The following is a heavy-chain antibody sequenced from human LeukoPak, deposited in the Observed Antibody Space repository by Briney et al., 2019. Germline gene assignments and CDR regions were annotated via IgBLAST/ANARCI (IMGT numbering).Heavy chain of an antibody. J-gene: IGHJ4*02. Sequence: GESLKISCKGSGYSFTSYWIGWVRQMPGKGLEWVGIIYPDDSDTRYSPSFQGQVTISADKSISTAYLQWSSLKASDTAIYYCTRHIGYCSSSTCSFYFDSWGQGTLVTVSS. V-gene: IGHV5-51*01. CDR1: GYSFTSYW. D-gene: IGHD2-2*01. CDR3: TRHIGYCSSSTCSFYFDS. CDR2: IYPDDSDT.